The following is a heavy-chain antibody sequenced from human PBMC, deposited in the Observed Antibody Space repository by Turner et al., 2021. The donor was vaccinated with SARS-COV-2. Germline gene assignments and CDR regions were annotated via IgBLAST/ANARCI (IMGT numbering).Heavy chain of an antibody. Sequence: EVQLVESGGGLVQPGRSLRLSCAASGFTFDDYAMHWVRQAPWKGLEWVSGMSWNSGIIGYADSVKCLFTISRDNAKNSLYLQMNSLRVEDTALYYCVKDLGYSSGGMDVWGQGTTFTVSS. CDR2: MSWNSGII. V-gene: IGHV3-9*01. J-gene: IGHJ6*02. D-gene: IGHD6-19*01. CDR1: GFTFDDYA. CDR3: VKDLGYSSGGMDV.